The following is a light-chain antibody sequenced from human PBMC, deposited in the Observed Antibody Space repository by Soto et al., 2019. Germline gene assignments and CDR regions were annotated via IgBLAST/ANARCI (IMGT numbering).Light chain of an antibody. CDR2: GAS. Sequence: EFVLTQSPGTLSLSPGERATLSCRASQSVSSSYLAWYKQKPGQAPRILIYGASTRATGIPDRFSGSGSGTDFTLTISRLEPEDLGLYYCKQYGSSPPLTFGGGTKVEIK. V-gene: IGKV3-20*01. J-gene: IGKJ4*01. CDR1: QSVSSSY. CDR3: KQYGSSPPLT.